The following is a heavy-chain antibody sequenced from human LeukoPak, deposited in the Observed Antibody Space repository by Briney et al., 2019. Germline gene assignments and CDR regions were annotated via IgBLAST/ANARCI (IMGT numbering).Heavy chain of an antibody. CDR1: GGSISSYY. CDR3: ARGAYYYDSSGPGGWFDP. Sequence: SETLSLTCTGSGGSISSYYWSWIRQPAGKGLEWIGRIYTSGSTNYNPSLKSRVTMSVDTSKNQFSLKLSSVTAADTAVYYCARGAYYYDSSGPGGWFDPWGQGTLVTVSS. V-gene: IGHV4-4*07. CDR2: IYTSGST. J-gene: IGHJ5*02. D-gene: IGHD3-22*01.